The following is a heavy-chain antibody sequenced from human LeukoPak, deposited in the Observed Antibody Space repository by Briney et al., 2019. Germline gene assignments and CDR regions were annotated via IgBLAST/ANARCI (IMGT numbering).Heavy chain of an antibody. CDR2: IYYSGST. CDR3: ARHHRPLVLDWFDP. CDR1: GGSISSYY. Sequence: PSETLSLTCTVSGGSISSYYWSWIRQPPGKGLEWIGYIYYSGSTNYNPSLKSRVTISVDTSKNQFSLKLSSVTAADTAVYYCARHHRPLVLDWFDPWGQGTLVTVSS. J-gene: IGHJ5*02. D-gene: IGHD6-6*01. V-gene: IGHV4-59*08.